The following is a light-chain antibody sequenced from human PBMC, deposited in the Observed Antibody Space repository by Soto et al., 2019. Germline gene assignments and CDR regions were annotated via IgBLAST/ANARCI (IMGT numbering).Light chain of an antibody. CDR3: QQYNNWPWT. J-gene: IGKJ1*01. CDR1: QSVSSN. CDR2: GAS. V-gene: IGKV3-15*01. Sequence: EIVMTQSPATLSVSPGERATLSCRASQSVSSNLAWYQQKPGQAPRLLIYGASKRATGFPARFSGSGSGTDFTLTISSLQSGDFAVYYCQQYNNWPWTFGQGTKVDIK.